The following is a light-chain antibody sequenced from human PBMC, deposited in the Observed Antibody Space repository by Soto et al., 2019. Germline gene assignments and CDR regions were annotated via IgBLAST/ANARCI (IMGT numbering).Light chain of an antibody. CDR1: SSNIGAGYD. CDR3: QSYDSSLNGVI. J-gene: IGLJ2*01. CDR2: GNS. Sequence: QSVLTQPPSVSGAPGQRVTISCTGSSSNIGAGYDVHWYQQLPGTAPKLLIYGNSNRPSGVPDRFSGSKSGTSASLVITGLQAEDEADYYCQSYDSSLNGVIFGGGTQLTVL. V-gene: IGLV1-40*01.